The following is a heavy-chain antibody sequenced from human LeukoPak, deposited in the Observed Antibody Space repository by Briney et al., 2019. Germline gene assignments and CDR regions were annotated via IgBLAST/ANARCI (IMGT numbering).Heavy chain of an antibody. CDR1: GFTLSSYE. D-gene: IGHD2-15*01. J-gene: IGHJ4*02. CDR3: ARGRRASPGYCSGGSCYEFDYYFDY. V-gene: IGHV3-48*03. CDR2: ISSSGSTI. Sequence: GGSLRLSCAASGFTLSSYEMNWVRQAPGKGLEWVSYISSSGSTIYYADSVKGRFTISRDNAKNSLYLQMNSLRAEDTAVYYCARGRRASPGYCSGGSCYEFDYYFDYWGQGTLVTVSS.